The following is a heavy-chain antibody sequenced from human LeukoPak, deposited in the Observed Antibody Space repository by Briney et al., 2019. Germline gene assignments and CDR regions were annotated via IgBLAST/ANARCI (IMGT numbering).Heavy chain of an antibody. CDR3: AREPLYGSGKGNDY. J-gene: IGHJ4*02. Sequence: SETLSLTCTVSGGSISSGSDYWSWIRQPAGKGLEWIGRIYTNSGNTNYNPSLKSRVTISVDTSKNQFSLKLSSVTAADTAVYYCAREPLYGSGKGNDYWGQGTLVTVSS. D-gene: IGHD3-10*01. CDR1: GGSISSGSDY. CDR2: IYTNSGNT. V-gene: IGHV4-61*02.